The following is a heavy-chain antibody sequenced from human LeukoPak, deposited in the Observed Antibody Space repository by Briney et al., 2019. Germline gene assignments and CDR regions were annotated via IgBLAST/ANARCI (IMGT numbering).Heavy chain of an antibody. CDR2: TYYRSRWYN. Sequence: HTLSLTCAISGDSISGNSAAWRCVRPSPSNGLEWRGRTYYRSRWYNDYAVSVKSRITINPDTSKHQLSLQLNYLTPEDTAVYYFARDGAWRDAFDVRGQGTMVTASS. J-gene: IGHJ3*01. D-gene: IGHD1-26*01. V-gene: IGHV6-1*01. CDR3: ARDGAWRDAFDV. CDR1: GDSISGNSAA.